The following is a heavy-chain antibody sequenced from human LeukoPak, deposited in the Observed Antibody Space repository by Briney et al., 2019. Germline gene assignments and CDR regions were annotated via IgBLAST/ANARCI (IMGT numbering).Heavy chain of an antibody. V-gene: IGHV3-11*06. CDR2: ISSSSSYT. J-gene: IGHJ4*02. D-gene: IGHD5-18*01. CDR1: GFTFSDYY. CDR3: ARGAYTAMALRYDY. Sequence: GGSLRLSCAASGFTFSDYYMSWIRQAPGKGLEWVSYISSSSSYTNYADSVKGRFTISRDNAKNSLYLQMNSLRAEDTAVYYCARGAYTAMALRYDYWDQGTLVTVSP.